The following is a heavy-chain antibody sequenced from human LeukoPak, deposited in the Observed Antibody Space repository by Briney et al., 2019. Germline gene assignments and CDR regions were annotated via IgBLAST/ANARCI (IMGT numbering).Heavy chain of an antibody. CDR1: NGSFSGYY. J-gene: IGHJ5*02. V-gene: IGHV4-34*01. CDR3: ARGGTTYYYGSGTSP. CDR2: INNSGVT. D-gene: IGHD3-10*01. Sequence: PSETLSLTCAVHNGSFSGYYWTWIRQAPGKGLEWIGEINNSGVTYYNPSLETRVTISRDTSKIQFSLQLKSVSAADTAVYYCARGGTTYYYGSGTSPWGQGTLVIAAS.